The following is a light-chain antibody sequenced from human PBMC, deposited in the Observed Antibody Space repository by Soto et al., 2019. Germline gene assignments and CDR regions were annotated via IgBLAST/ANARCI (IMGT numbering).Light chain of an antibody. V-gene: IGKV1-33*01. CDR3: QQYGSLPIT. J-gene: IGKJ5*01. CDR2: DAS. CDR1: QDVGNF. Sequence: QMTQSPSSLSASIGDRVTISCQASQDVGNFLNWYQQRPGKAPYLLIYDASNLDSGVSSRFSGSGSGRDFSFTITSLQPDDVATYFCQQYGSLPITFDQGTRLDIK.